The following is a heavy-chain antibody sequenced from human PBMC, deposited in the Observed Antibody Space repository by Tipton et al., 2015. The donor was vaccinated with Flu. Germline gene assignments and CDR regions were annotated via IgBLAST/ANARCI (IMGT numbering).Heavy chain of an antibody. Sequence: SLRLSCAASGFTFSDYYMSWIRQVPGKGLEWVSYISSSGSTIYYAASVKGRFTISRDNAKNSLYLQMNSLRAEATAVYYCARVPVVAATRVGSYGMDFWGQGTTVTVSS. CDR2: ISSSGSTI. CDR1: GFTFSDYY. V-gene: IGHV3-11*01. CDR3: ARVPVVAATRVGSYGMDF. J-gene: IGHJ6*02. D-gene: IGHD2-15*01.